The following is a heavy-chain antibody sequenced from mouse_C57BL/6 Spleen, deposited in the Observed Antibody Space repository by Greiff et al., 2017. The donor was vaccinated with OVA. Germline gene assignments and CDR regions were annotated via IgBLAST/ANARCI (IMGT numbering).Heavy chain of an antibody. CDR1: GYSITSGYY. D-gene: IGHD4-1*01. Sequence: DVKLQESGPGLVKPSQSLSLTCSVTGYSITSGYYWNWIRQFPGNKLEWMGYISYDGSNNYNPSLKNRISITRDTSKNQFFLKLNSVTTEDTATYYCAREMGTGKDDWGQGTTLTVSS. V-gene: IGHV3-6*01. CDR2: ISYDGSN. J-gene: IGHJ2*01. CDR3: AREMGTGKDD.